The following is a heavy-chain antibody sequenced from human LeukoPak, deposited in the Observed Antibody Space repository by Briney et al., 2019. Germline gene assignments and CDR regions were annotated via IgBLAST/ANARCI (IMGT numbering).Heavy chain of an antibody. Sequence: ASVKVSCKASGYTFTGYYMHWVRQAPGQGLEWMGWINPNSGGTNYAQKFQGRVTMTRDTSISTAYMELSRLRSDDTAVYYCAGDRAPHYYDSSGYWFDPWGQGTLVTVSS. CDR3: AGDRAPHYYDSSGYWFDP. J-gene: IGHJ5*02. CDR1: GYTFTGYY. V-gene: IGHV1-2*02. CDR2: INPNSGGT. D-gene: IGHD3-22*01.